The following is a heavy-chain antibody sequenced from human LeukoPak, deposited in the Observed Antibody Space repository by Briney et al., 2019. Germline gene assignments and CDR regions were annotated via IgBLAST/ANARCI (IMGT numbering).Heavy chain of an antibody. J-gene: IGHJ6*03. CDR1: GFTFSSYG. V-gene: IGHV3-21*01. CDR2: ISSSSSYI. Sequence: GGSLRLSCAASGFTFSSYGMSWVRQAPGKGLEWVSSISSSSSYIYYADSVKGRFTISRDNAKNSLYLQMNSLRAEDTAVYYCARVKGFTYYYYYYYMDVWGKGTTVTVSS. CDR3: ARVKGFTYYYYYYYMDV.